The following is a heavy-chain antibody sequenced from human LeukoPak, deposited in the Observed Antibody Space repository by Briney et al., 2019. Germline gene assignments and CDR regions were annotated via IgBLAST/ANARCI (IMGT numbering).Heavy chain of an antibody. CDR2: INPNSGGT. D-gene: IGHD2-21*02. CDR3: AREGRDGDYVDY. CDR1: GYTVTGYY. J-gene: IGHJ4*02. V-gene: IGHV1-2*02. Sequence: ASVKVSCKASGYTVTGYYMHWVRQAPGQGLQWMGWINPNSGGTNYAQKFQGRVTMTRDTSISTAYMELNRLTPDDTAVYYCAREGRDGDYVDYWGQGTLVTVSS.